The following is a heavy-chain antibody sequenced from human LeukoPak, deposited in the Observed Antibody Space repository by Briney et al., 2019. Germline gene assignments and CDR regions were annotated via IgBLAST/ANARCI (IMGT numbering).Heavy chain of an antibody. V-gene: IGHV4-59*08. CDR3: ARQLYCSGGSCFDY. CDR1: GGSISSYY. Sequence: SETLSLTCTVSGGSISSYYWSWIRQPPGKGLEWIGYIYYSGSTNYNPSLKSRVTISADTSKNQFSLKLSSVTAADTAVYYCARQLYCSGGSCFDYWGQGTLVTVSS. J-gene: IGHJ4*02. CDR2: IYYSGST. D-gene: IGHD2-15*01.